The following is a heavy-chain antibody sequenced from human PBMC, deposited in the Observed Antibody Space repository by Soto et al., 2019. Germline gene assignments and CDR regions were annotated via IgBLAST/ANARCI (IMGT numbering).Heavy chain of an antibody. CDR3: TPEGTGFDY. CDR2: ITWNSGSK. CDR1: GFTFDDYA. D-gene: IGHD1-1*01. J-gene: IGHJ4*02. Sequence: EVQLVESGGGLVQPGGSLRLSCAASGFTFDDYAIHWVRQAPGKGLEWVSGITWNSGSKGYADSVKGRFIVSRDDSRNTTYLQLNSLNSEDTAVYYCTPEGTGFDYWGQGTLVTVSS. V-gene: IGHV3-9*01.